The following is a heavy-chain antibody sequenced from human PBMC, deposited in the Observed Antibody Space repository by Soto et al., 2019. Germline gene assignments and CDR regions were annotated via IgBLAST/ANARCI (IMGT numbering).Heavy chain of an antibody. CDR2: IYPGDSDS. J-gene: IGHJ4*02. CDR3: AKHEGYCSPTTCSNVDY. V-gene: IGHV5-51*01. D-gene: IGHD2-2*01. CDR1: GYSFTSYC. Sequence: GESLKISCKGSGYSFTSYCIGWVRQMPWKGLEWMGIIYPGDSDSSYSPSFQGQVTISADKSINTAYLHWSSLKASDTAIYYCAKHEGYCSPTTCSNVDYWGQGAMVTVST.